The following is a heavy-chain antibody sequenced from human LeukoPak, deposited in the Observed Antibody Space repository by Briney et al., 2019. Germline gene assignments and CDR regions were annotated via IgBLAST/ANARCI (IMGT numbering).Heavy chain of an antibody. Sequence: PGGSLRLSGAASGFTFSSHAMTWVRQAPGKGLEWVANIKQDGSEKYYVDSVKGRFTISRDNAKNSLYLQMNSLRAEDTAVYYCARDFRYGMDVWGQGTTVTVSS. CDR3: ARDFRYGMDV. CDR2: IKQDGSEK. V-gene: IGHV3-7*03. CDR1: GFTFSSHA. J-gene: IGHJ6*02.